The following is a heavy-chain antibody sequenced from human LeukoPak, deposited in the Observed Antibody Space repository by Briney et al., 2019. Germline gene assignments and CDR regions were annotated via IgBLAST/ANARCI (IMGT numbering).Heavy chain of an antibody. V-gene: IGHV1-46*01. CDR1: GYTFTSYY. J-gene: IGHJ4*02. D-gene: IGHD2-15*01. CDR3: AREEGCSGGSCYSRSHFDY. Sequence: ASVKVSCKASGYTFTSYYMHWVRQAPGQGLEWMGIINPSGGSTSYAQKFQGRVTMTRDTSTSTVYMELSSLSSEDTAVYYCAREEGCSGGSCYSRSHFDYWGQGTLVTVSS. CDR2: INPSGGST.